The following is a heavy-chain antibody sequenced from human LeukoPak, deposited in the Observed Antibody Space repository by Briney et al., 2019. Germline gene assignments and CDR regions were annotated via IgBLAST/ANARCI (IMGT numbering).Heavy chain of an antibody. Sequence: PGGSLRLSCAASGFSLRSSEMNWVRQAPGKGPEWVAHINSADNVEYYTDSVRGRFNMSRDNAKDLLYLQMNSLRDEDTAVYYCARDTVNGPFVISLDLWGQGVLVTVSS. V-gene: IGHV3-48*03. J-gene: IGHJ5*02. CDR2: INSADNVE. CDR1: GFSLRSSE. CDR3: ARDTVNGPFVISLDL. D-gene: IGHD2-8*01.